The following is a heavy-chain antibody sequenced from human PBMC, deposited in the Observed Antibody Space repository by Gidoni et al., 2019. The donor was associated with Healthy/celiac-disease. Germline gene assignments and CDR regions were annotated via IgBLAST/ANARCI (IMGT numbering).Heavy chain of an antibody. CDR2: ISYDGSNK. V-gene: IGHV3-30*03. CDR1: GFPFSSYG. Sequence: QVQLVESGGGVVQPGRSLRLSCAASGFPFSSYGIHWGRQAPVKGLEWVAVISYDGSNKYYADSVKGRFTISRDNSKNTLYLQMNSLRAEDTAVYYCARGGRLTRYFDYWGQGTLVTVSS. D-gene: IGHD3-9*01. CDR3: ARGGRLTRYFDY. J-gene: IGHJ4*02.